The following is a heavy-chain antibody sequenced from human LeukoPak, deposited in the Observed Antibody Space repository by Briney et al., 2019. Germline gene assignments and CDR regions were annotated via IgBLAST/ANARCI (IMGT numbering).Heavy chain of an antibody. CDR3: AKWGDFDVLTGYYVPDF. CDR2: ITGSGGNT. CDR1: GFTFSNYA. Sequence: GASLRLSCAASGFTFSNYAMSWVRQAPGKGLEWVSAITGSGGNTYYADSVKGPFTISRDNSKNTLYLQMNSLRDEDTAVYYCAKWGDFDVLTGYYVPDFWGQGTLVTVSS. J-gene: IGHJ4*02. V-gene: IGHV3-23*01. D-gene: IGHD3-9*01.